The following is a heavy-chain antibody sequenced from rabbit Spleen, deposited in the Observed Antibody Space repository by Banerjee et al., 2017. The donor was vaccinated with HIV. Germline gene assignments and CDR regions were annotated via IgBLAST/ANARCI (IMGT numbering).Heavy chain of an antibody. CDR2: IDAGSSGFT. CDR1: GFSFNSGYD. Sequence: QSLEESGGDLVKPGASLTLTCTASGFSFNSGYDMCWVRQAPGKGLEWVACIDAGSSGFTYFASWAKGRFTISKTSSTTVTLQMTSLTAADTATYFCARDSGSSFSSYGMDLWGQGTLVTVS. CDR3: ARDSGSSFSSYGMDL. V-gene: IGHV1S40*01. D-gene: IGHD8-1*01. J-gene: IGHJ6*01.